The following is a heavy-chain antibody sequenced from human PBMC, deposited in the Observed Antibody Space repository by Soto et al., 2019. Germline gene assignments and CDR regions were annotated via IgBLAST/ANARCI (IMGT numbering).Heavy chain of an antibody. Sequence: GGSLRLSCAASGFTFSSYGMHWVRQAPGKGLEWVAVISYDGSNKYYADSVKGRFTISRDNSKNTLYLQMNSLRAEDTAVYYCAKDRRGSGDGAFDIWGQGTMVTVSS. J-gene: IGHJ3*02. CDR3: AKDRRGSGDGAFDI. CDR2: ISYDGSNK. V-gene: IGHV3-30*18. CDR1: GFTFSSYG. D-gene: IGHD3-10*01.